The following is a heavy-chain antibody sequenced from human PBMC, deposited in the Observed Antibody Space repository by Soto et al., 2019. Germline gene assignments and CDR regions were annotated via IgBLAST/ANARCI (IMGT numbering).Heavy chain of an antibody. V-gene: IGHV3-33*01. J-gene: IGHJ6*02. CDR2: VWYDGGNK. CDR3: VRAAGYSGNDYVYYYGMDV. CDR1: GFTFSSYG. Sequence: QVQLVESGGGVVQPGRSLRLSCAASGFTFSSYGMPWVRQAPGKGLEWVALVWYDGGNKYYADSVKGRFTISRDNSKSTLYMQMISLRDEDTAVYYCVRAAGYSGNDYVYYYGMDVWGQGTTVTVSS. D-gene: IGHD5-12*01.